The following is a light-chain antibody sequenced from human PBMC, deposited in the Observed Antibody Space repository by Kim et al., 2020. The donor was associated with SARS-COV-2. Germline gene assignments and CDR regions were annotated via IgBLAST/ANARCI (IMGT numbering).Light chain of an antibody. CDR3: QQYNNWPPIT. J-gene: IGKJ5*01. Sequence: SPGERVTPAGRARQSVSSNLAWYQKKPGQAPRLLIHGASTRATGVPGRFSGSECGTEFTLTISSLQSEDFAVYYCQQYNNWPPITFGQGTRLEIK. CDR2: GAS. V-gene: IGKV3-15*01. CDR1: QSVSSN.